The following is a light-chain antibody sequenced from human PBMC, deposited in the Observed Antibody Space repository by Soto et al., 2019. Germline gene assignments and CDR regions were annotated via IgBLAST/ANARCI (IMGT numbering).Light chain of an antibody. CDR3: CSYAGSSTFWV. CDR1: SSDVGSYNL. Sequence: QSVLTQPASVSGSPGQSITISCTETSSDVGSYNLVSWYQQHPGKAPKLMIYEGSKRPSGVSNRFSGSKSGNTASLTISGLQAEDEADDYCCSYAGSSTFWVFGGGTKLTVL. CDR2: EGS. J-gene: IGLJ3*02. V-gene: IGLV2-23*03.